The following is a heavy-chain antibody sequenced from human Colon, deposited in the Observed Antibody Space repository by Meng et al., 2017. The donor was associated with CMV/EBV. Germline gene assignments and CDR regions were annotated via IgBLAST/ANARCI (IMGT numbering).Heavy chain of an antibody. Sequence: WVGSGFSMSDEYMDWVRQAPGKGLEWVGRTKDKTESYILEYAASVKGRFTISRDDSKNSLYLHMNSLKTEDTAVYYCVKNNIDWTFDFWGRGTLVTVSS. D-gene: IGHD2/OR15-2a*01. CDR1: GFSMSDEY. CDR2: TKDKTESYIL. J-gene: IGHJ2*01. CDR3: VKNNIDWTFDF. V-gene: IGHV3-72*01.